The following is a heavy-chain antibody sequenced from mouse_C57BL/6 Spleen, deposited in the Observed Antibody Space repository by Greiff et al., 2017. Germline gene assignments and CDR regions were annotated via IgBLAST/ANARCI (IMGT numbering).Heavy chain of an antibody. CDR2: IYPGDGDT. CDR1: GYAFSSSW. V-gene: IGHV1-82*01. J-gene: IGHJ3*01. CDR3: ARVTEALPH. Sequence: VQLQQSGPELVKPGASVKISCKASGYAFSSSWMNWVKQRPGKGLEWIGRIYPGDGDTNYNGKFKGKDTLTADKSSSTAYMQLSSLTSEDSAVYYCARVTEALPHWGQGTLVTVSA. D-gene: IGHD2-1*01.